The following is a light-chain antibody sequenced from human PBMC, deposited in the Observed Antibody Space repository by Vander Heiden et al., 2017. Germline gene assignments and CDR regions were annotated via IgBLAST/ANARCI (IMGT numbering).Light chain of an antibody. J-gene: IGKJ4*01. CDR2: DAS. CDR3: QHYNNWPLT. CDR1: HSISTN. V-gene: IGKV3-15*01. Sequence: AMTQSPATLSVPPGERATLSCRASHSISTNLAWYQQKPGQAPRLLIYDASARAASIPASFSGSGSGTQFTLTISSRQSEDFAVYYCQHYNNWPLTFGGGTKVEIK.